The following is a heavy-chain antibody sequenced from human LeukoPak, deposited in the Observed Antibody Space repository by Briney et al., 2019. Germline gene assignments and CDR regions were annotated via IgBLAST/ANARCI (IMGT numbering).Heavy chain of an antibody. D-gene: IGHD3-22*01. CDR2: FYTSANT. J-gene: IGHJ4*02. CDR3: ARKDSSGILDY. CDR1: GDSVSGYY. Sequence: SETLSLTCTVSGDSVSGYYGSWIRQPPGKGLEWIGYFYTSANTNYNPSLKSRVTMSVDTSKNQFSLKLSSVTAADTAVYYCARKDSSGILDYWGQGTLVTVSS. V-gene: IGHV4-4*09.